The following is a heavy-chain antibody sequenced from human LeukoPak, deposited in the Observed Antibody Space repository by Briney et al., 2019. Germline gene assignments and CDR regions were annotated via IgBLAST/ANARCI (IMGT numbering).Heavy chain of an antibody. CDR3: ARDTYYYDSSGYMVAY. D-gene: IGHD3-22*01. J-gene: IGHJ4*02. CDR1: GYTFTSYG. CDR2: ISAYNGNT. V-gene: IGHV1-18*01. Sequence: GASVKVSCKASGYTFTSYGISWVRQAPGQGLEWMGWISAYNGNTNYAQKLQGRVTMTTDTSTSTAYMELRSLRSDDTAVYYCARDTYYYDSSGYMVAYWGQGTLVTVSS.